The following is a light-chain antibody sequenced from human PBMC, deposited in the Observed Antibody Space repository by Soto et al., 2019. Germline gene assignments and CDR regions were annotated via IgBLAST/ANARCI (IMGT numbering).Light chain of an antibody. CDR2: EVS. V-gene: IGLV2-8*01. CDR3: SSDAGSNNLGV. J-gene: IGLJ2*01. Sequence: QSALTQPPSASGSPGQSVTISCTGTSSDVGGYNYVSWYQQHPGKAPKLMIYEVSKRPSGVPDRFSGSKSGNTASLTVSGLQAEDEADYYCSSDAGSNNLGVFGGGTKVTVL. CDR1: SSDVGGYNY.